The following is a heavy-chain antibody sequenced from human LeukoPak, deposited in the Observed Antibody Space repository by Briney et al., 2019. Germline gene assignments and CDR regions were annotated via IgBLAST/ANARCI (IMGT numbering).Heavy chain of an antibody. D-gene: IGHD3-3*01. J-gene: IGHJ4*02. CDR3: ARASYYDFWSGRASDIRFLSYYFDY. V-gene: IGHV4-31*03. CDR2: IYYSGST. Sequence: SETLFLTCTVSGGSISSGGYSWSWIRQHPGKGLEWIGYIYYSGSTYYNPSLKSRVTISVDTSKNQFSLKLSSVTAADTAVYYCARASYYDFWSGRASDIRFLSYYFDYWGQGTLVTVSS. CDR1: GGSISSGGYS.